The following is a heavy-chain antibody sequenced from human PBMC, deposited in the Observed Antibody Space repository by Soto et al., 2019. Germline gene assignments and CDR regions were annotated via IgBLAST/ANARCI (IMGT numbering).Heavy chain of an antibody. D-gene: IGHD6-19*01. Sequence: QITLKESGPTLVKPTQTLTLTCTFSGFSLSTSGVGVGWIRQPAGKALEWLALIYWDDDKRYSPSLKSRLTITKDTSKNQVVLTMTNMDPVDTATYYCAHRRKYSSGWNLPRTYYFDYWGQGTLVTVSS. V-gene: IGHV2-5*02. CDR1: GFSLSTSGVG. CDR3: AHRRKYSSGWNLPRTYYFDY. CDR2: IYWDDDK. J-gene: IGHJ4*02.